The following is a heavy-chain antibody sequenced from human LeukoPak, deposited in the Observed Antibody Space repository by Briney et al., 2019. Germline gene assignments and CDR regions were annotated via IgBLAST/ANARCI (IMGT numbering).Heavy chain of an antibody. V-gene: IGHV4-59*01. J-gene: IGHJ5*02. CDR3: VRGKAAAGAIWFDP. Sequence: AETLSLTCTVSGGSISGYYWTWIRQPPGKGLEWIGCMDSSGCTSYKPSLKSRITISVDTSKNQFSLNLSSVTAADTAVYYCVRGKAAAGAIWFDPWGQGTLVTVSS. D-gene: IGHD6-13*01. CDR1: GGSISGYY. CDR2: MDSSGCT.